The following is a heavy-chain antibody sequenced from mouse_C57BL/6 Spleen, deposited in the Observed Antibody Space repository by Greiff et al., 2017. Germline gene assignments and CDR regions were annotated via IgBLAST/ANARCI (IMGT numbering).Heavy chain of an antibody. CDR3: TAGLGNFFAY. Sequence: EVKLVESGTVLARPGASVKMSCKTSGYTFTSYWMHWVKQRPGQGLEWIGAIYPGNSDTSYNQKFKGKAKRTAVTSASTAYMELSSLTNEDSAVYYCTAGLGNFFAYWGQGTLVTVSA. CDR1: GYTFTSYW. CDR2: IYPGNSDT. V-gene: IGHV1-5*01. J-gene: IGHJ3*01. D-gene: IGHD2-1*01.